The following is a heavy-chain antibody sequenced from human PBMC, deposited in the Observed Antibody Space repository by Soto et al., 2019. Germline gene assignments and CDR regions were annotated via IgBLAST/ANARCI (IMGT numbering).Heavy chain of an antibody. CDR1: GGTFSSYA. J-gene: IGHJ6*02. Sequence: SVKVSCKASGGTFSSYAISWVRQAPGQGLEWMGGIIPIFGTANYAQKFQGRVTITADESTSTAYMELSSLRSEDTAVYYCARVCSSTSCYYPYYGMGVWGQGTTVTVSS. D-gene: IGHD2-2*01. CDR3: ARVCSSTSCYYPYYGMGV. CDR2: IIPIFGTA. V-gene: IGHV1-69*13.